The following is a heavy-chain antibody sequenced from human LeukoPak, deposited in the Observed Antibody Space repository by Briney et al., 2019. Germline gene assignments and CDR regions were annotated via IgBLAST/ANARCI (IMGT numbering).Heavy chain of an antibody. CDR1: GFTFDDYA. D-gene: IGHD3-16*01. CDR3: AKDASPLLGTGVNFDY. V-gene: IGHV3-9*01. Sequence: PGGSLRLSCAASGFTFDDYAMHWVRQAPGKGLEWVSGISWNSGSIGYADSVKGRFTISRDNAKNSLYLQMNSLRAEDTALYYCAKDASPLLGTGVNFDYWDQGTLVTVSS. CDR2: ISWNSGSI. J-gene: IGHJ4*02.